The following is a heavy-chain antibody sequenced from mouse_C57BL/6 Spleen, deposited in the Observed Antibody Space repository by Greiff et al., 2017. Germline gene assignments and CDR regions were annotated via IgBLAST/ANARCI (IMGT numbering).Heavy chain of an antibody. J-gene: IGHJ2*01. CDR2: IYPGDGDT. D-gene: IGHD2-4*01. V-gene: IGHV1-80*01. CDR3: ARDDYGRRGLVDY. CDR1: GYAFSSYW. Sequence: VQLQQSGAELVKPGASVKISCKASGYAFSSYWMNWVKQRPGKGLEWIGQIYPGDGDTNYNGKFKGKATLTADKSSSTAYMQLSSLTSEDSAVYFCARDDYGRRGLVDYWGQGTTLTVSS.